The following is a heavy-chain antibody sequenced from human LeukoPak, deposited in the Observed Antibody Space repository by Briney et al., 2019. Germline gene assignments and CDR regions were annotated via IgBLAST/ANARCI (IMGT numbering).Heavy chain of an antibody. CDR3: AVGKRVATYYYFDY. V-gene: IGHV1-8*03. CDR2: MNPNSGNT. D-gene: IGHD5-12*01. J-gene: IGHJ4*02. Sequence: ASVKVSCKASGYTFTSYDINWVRQATGQGLEWMGWMNPNSGNTGYAQKFQGRVTIARNTSISTAYMELSSLRSEDTAVYYCAVGKRVATYYYFDYWGQGTLVTVSS. CDR1: GYTFTSYD.